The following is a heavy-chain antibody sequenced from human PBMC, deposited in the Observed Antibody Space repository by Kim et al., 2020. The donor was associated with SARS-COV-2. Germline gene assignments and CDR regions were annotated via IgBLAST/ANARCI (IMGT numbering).Heavy chain of an antibody. D-gene: IGHD6-13*01. Sequence: STYYADSVKGRFTLSRDNSKNTLYLEMNSLRPEDTAPYYCAKDGAAGAYEYWGQGTLVTVSS. J-gene: IGHJ4*02. V-gene: IGHV3-23*01. CDR2: ST. CDR3: AKDGAAGAYEY.